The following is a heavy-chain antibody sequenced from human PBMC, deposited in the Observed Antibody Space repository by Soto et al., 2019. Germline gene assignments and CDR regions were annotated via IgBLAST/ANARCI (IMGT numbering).Heavy chain of an antibody. CDR1: GCTFSEYA. D-gene: IGHD6-13*01. J-gene: IGHJ2*01. Sequence: GVSLRLSCAASGCTFSEYAMTWVRQAPGKGLEWVSVIGCAGSNIYYADSVEGRFTISRDDSKNTLYLSMHSQRAADTAVYYCDKDFDSRKGDDVAFEIWGRGTLVTVSS. CDR2: IGCAGSNI. CDR3: DKDFDSRKGDDVAFEI. V-gene: IGHV3-23*03.